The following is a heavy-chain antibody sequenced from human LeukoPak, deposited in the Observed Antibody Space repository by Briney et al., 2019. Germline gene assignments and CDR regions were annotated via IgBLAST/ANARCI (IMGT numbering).Heavy chain of an antibody. CDR2: INPNSGGT. D-gene: IGHD3-22*01. CDR3: ARGIHNSGYYET. V-gene: IGHV1-2*02. CDR1: GHTFTAYY. Sequence: ASMKVSCKASGHTFTAYYIHWVRQAPGQGLEWMGWINPNSGGTNYAQKFQGRVTMTRDTSINTGYMELSRLTSDDTAAYYCARGIHNSGYYETWGQGTLVTVSS. J-gene: IGHJ4*02.